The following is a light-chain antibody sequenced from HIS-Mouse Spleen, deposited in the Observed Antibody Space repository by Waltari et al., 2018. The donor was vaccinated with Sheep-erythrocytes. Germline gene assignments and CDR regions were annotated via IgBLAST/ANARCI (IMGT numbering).Light chain of an antibody. V-gene: IGLV2-11*02. CDR2: DVS. J-gene: IGLJ1*01. CDR3: CSYAGSYNHV. Sequence: QSALTQPRSVSGSPGQSVSISSTGTSRDVGVYNYAPWYQQHPGKTPKLMIYDVSKRPSGVPDRFSGSKSGNTASLTISGLQAEDEADYYCCSYAGSYNHVFATGTKVTVL. CDR1: SRDVGVYNY.